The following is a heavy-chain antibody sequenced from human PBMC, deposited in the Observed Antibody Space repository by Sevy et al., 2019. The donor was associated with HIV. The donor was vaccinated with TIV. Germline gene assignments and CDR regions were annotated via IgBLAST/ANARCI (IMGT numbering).Heavy chain of an antibody. CDR1: GFTFSSYA. Sequence: GGSLRLSCAASGFTFSSYAMHWVRQAPGKGLEWVAVISYDGSNKYYADSVKGRFTISRDNSKNTLYLQMNSLRAEDTAVYYCARDEAMDYWGQGTLLTVSS. CDR3: ARDEAMDY. D-gene: IGHD2-2*01. J-gene: IGHJ4*02. V-gene: IGHV3-30-3*01. CDR2: ISYDGSNK.